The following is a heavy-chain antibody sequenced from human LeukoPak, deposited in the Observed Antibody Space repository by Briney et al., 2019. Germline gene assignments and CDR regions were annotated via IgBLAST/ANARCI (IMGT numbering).Heavy chain of an antibody. CDR1: GFTFDDYA. V-gene: IGHV3-9*03. D-gene: IGHD6-19*01. CDR2: ISWNSGSI. J-gene: IGHJ4*02. CDR3: AKAYSSGWYGYFDY. Sequence: PGGSLRPSCAASGFTFDDYAMHWVRQAPGKGLEWVSGISWNSGSIGYADSVKGRFTISRDNAKNSLYLQMNSLRAEDMALYYCAKAYSSGWYGYFDYWGQGTLVTVSS.